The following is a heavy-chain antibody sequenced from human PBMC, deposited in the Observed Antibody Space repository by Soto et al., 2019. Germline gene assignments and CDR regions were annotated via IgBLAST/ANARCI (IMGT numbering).Heavy chain of an antibody. Sequence: PGGSLRLSCTASGFIFDDYAMHWVRQAPGKGLEWVAVIWYDGSNKYYADSVKGRFTISRDNSKNTLYLQMNSLRAEDTAVYYCARDQGGYYSGAFDIWGQGTMVTVSS. CDR2: IWYDGSNK. CDR1: GFIFDDYA. V-gene: IGHV3-33*08. J-gene: IGHJ3*02. CDR3: ARDQGGYYSGAFDI. D-gene: IGHD3-22*01.